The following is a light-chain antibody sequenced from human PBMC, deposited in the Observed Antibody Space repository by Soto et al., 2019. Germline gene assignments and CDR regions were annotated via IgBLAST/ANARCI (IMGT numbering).Light chain of an antibody. CDR2: DVS. Sequence: QSALTQPRSVSGSPGQSVTISCTGTSSGVGGYNYVSWYQQHPGKAPKLMIYDVSKRPSGVPDRFSGSKSGNTASLTISGLQAEDEADYYCCSYAGSYTSNYVFGTGTKVTVL. J-gene: IGLJ1*01. CDR1: SSGVGGYNY. V-gene: IGLV2-11*01. CDR3: CSYAGSYTSNYV.